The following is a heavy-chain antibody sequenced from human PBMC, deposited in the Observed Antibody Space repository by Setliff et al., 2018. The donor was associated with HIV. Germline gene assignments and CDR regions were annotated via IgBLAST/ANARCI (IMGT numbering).Heavy chain of an antibody. J-gene: IGHJ6*04. CDR3: TRRGADSYYPRPLDV. Sequence: SETLSLTCTVSGGSISSYYWSWIRQPPGEGLEWIGYIFYSGSTNYNPSLKSRVTISLDTSKNQFSLKLTSVTAADTAIYYCTRRGADSYYPRPLDVWGKGTTVTVSS. CDR1: GGSISSYY. CDR2: IFYSGST. V-gene: IGHV4-59*01. D-gene: IGHD3-10*01.